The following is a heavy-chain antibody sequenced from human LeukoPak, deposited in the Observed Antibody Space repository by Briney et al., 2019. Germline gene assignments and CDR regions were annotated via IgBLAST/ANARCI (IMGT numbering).Heavy chain of an antibody. CDR1: GFTFSSYW. CDR3: ARELGPVYYDILTGYYMDY. V-gene: IGHV3-7*01. Sequence: PGGSLRLSCAASGFTFSSYWMSWVRQAPGKGLEWVANIKQDGSEKYYVDSVKSRFTISRDNAKNSLYLQMNSLRAEDTAVYYCARELGPVYYDILTGYYMDYWGQGTLVTVSS. D-gene: IGHD3-9*01. J-gene: IGHJ4*02. CDR2: IKQDGSEK.